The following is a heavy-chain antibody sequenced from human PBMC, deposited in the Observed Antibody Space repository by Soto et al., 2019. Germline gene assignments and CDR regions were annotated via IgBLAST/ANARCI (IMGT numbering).Heavy chain of an antibody. V-gene: IGHV3-20*01. J-gene: IGHJ3*01. CDR3: TRHTGSSSSTDAFDV. D-gene: IGHD6-6*01. CDR1: GFTFDDYG. CDR2: ISWNGGST. Sequence: GGSLRLSCAASGFTFDDYGMSWVRQAPGKGLEWVSGISWNGGSTGYADSVKGRFTISRDDARNSLYLQMSSLRAEDTALYHCTRHTGSSSSTDAFDVWGQGTMVTVSS.